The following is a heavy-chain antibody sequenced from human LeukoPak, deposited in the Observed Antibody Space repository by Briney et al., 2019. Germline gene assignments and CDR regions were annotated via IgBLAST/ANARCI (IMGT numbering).Heavy chain of an antibody. Sequence: SETLSLTCTVSGGSISSYYWSWIRQPPGKGLEWIGYIYYSGSTNYNPSLKSRVTISVDTSKNQFSRKLSSVTAADTAVYYCARGRNDILTGSVWFDPWGQGSLVTVSS. J-gene: IGHJ5*02. D-gene: IGHD3-9*01. V-gene: IGHV4-59*01. CDR3: ARGRNDILTGSVWFDP. CDR2: IYYSGST. CDR1: GGSISSYY.